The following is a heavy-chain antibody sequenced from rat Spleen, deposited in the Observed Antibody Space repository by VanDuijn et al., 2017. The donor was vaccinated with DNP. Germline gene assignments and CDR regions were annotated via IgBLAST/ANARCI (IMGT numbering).Heavy chain of an antibody. V-gene: IGHV5S13*01. CDR1: GFTFSNYG. D-gene: IGHD1-9*01. J-gene: IGHJ1*01. CDR3: ARPIHTTGPYWYFDF. Sequence: EVQLVESGGGLVQPGRSLKLSCAASGFTFSNYGMAWVRQAPTKGLEWVASISTGGGNTYYRDSVKGRFTISRDNAKNTQYLQKDILRSEDTATYYCARPIHTTGPYWYFDFWGPGTMVTVSS. CDR2: ISTGGGNT.